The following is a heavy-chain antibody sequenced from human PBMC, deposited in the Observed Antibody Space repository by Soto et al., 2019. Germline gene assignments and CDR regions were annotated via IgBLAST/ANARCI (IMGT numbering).Heavy chain of an antibody. J-gene: IGHJ6*02. V-gene: IGHV4-39*01. CDR2: IYYGGST. Sequence: PSETLSLTCTVSRGSVSSGSFYWAWIRQPPGKGLEWIGSIYYGGSTHYNPSLKSRVSISVDTSMNQFSLKLTSVTAADTAVYYCARHRMVEIRYVDWNTRKYYYGMDVWGQGTTVTVSS. CDR1: RGSVSSGSFY. D-gene: IGHD3-9*01. CDR3: ARHRMVEIRYVDWNTRKYYYGMDV.